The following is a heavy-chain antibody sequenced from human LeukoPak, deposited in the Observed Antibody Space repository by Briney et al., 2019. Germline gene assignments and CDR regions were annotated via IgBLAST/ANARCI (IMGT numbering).Heavy chain of an antibody. CDR3: AKLSLSGRSQSADY. D-gene: IGHD3-10*01. V-gene: IGHV4-39*02. J-gene: IGHJ4*02. CDR1: GDSISRSTYY. Sequence: PSETLSLTCTVSGDSISRSTYYWAWIRQPPGKGLEWIGSVYYGRSPYFNPSLESRATISVDTSKNHFSLKMSSVTAADTAVYYCAKLSLSGRSQSADYWGQGTLVTVSS. CDR2: VYYGRSP.